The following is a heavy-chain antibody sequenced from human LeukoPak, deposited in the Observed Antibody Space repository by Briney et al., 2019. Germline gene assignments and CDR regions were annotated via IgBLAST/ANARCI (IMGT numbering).Heavy chain of an antibody. CDR1: GGSFSGYY. J-gene: IGHJ4*02. CDR2: ISSGGTTI. CDR3: AGGDNPGYGDYDFDY. Sequence: LSLTCAVYGGSFSGYYMSWIRQAPGKGLEWVSHISSGGTTISYADSVKGRFTISRDNAKNSLYLQMNSLRAEDTAVYYCAGGDNPGYGDYDFDYWGQGTLVTVSS. D-gene: IGHD4-17*01. V-gene: IGHV3-11*04.